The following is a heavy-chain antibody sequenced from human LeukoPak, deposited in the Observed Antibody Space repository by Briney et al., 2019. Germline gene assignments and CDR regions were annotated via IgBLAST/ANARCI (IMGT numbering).Heavy chain of an antibody. CDR3: ARDSLPGSFDI. J-gene: IGHJ3*02. CDR2: IYSGGST. Sequence: GGSLRLSCAASGFTVSSNHMSWVRQAPGKGLEWVSVIYSGGSTYYADSVKGRFTISRDNSKNTLYLQMNSLRAEDTAVYYCARDSLPGSFDIWGQGTMVTVSS. V-gene: IGHV3-66*02. CDR1: GFTVSSNH. D-gene: IGHD3-10*01.